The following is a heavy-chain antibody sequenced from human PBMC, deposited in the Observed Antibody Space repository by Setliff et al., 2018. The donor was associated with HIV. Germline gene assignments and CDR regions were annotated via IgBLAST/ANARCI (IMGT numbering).Heavy chain of an antibody. D-gene: IGHD5-12*01. Sequence: SETLSLTCTVSGGSISSNSYYWGWIRQPPGKGLEWIGSIYYSGSTYYNPSLKSRVTISVDTSKNQFSLKLSSVAAGDTAVYYCARQGGYSGYGFYYYYYYMDVWGKGTTVTVSS. CDR2: IYYSGST. V-gene: IGHV4-39*01. CDR1: GGSISSNSYY. J-gene: IGHJ6*03. CDR3: ARQGGYSGYGFYYYYYYMDV.